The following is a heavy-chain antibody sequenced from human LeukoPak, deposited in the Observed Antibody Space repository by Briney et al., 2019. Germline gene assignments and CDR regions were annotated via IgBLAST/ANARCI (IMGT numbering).Heavy chain of an antibody. D-gene: IGHD3-3*01. V-gene: IGHV3-53*01. J-gene: IGHJ6*04. Sequence: PGGSLRLSCVASGFTVSSNFMTWVRQAPGMGLEWVSVIYTGGTTYYADSVKGRFSISRDNSKNTLYLQMNSLSADDTAIYYCARGPGDFWRGYYYLDVWGIGTTVTVSS. CDR2: IYTGGTT. CDR3: ARGPGDFWRGYYYLDV. CDR1: GFTVSSNF.